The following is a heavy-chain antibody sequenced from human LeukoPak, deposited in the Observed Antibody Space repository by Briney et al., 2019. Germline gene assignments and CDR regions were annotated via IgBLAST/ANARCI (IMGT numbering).Heavy chain of an antibody. V-gene: IGHV3-7*01. CDR1: GFTFSSYW. CDR3: ARGPSAGASLRHDY. J-gene: IGHJ4*02. Sequence: PGGSLRLSCAASGFTFSSYWMSWVRQAPGKGLEWVANIKQDGSEENFVDSVKGRFTISRDNAKKSLYLQMNSLRAEDTAVYYCARGPSAGASLRHDYWGQGTLVTVSS. D-gene: IGHD1-26*01. CDR2: IKQDGSEE.